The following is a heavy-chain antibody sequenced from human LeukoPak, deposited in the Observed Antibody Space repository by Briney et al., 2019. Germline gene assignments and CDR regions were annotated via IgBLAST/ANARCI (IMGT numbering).Heavy chain of an antibody. CDR2: IYYSGST. D-gene: IGHD4-17*01. CDR3: AREIYGDYAYYFDY. Sequence: PSETLSLTCTVSGGSISSYYWSWIRQPSGKGLEWIGYIYYSGSTNYNPSLKSRVTISVDTSKNQFSLKLSSVTAADTAVYYCAREIYGDYAYYFDYWGQGTLVTVSS. J-gene: IGHJ4*02. CDR1: GGSISSYY. V-gene: IGHV4-59*01.